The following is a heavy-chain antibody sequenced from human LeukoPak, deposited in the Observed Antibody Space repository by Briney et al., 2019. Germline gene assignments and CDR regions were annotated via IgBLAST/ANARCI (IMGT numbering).Heavy chain of an antibody. J-gene: IGHJ5*02. CDR3: ARGYYDFWSGYPNWFDP. Sequence: PSETLSLTCTVSGGSISSYYWSWIRQPAGKGLEWIGRIYTSGSTNYNPSLKSRVTMSVDTYKNQFSLKLSSVTAADTAVYYCARGYYDFWSGYPNWFDPWGQGTLVTVSS. D-gene: IGHD3-3*01. CDR1: GGSISSYY. CDR2: IYTSGST. V-gene: IGHV4-4*07.